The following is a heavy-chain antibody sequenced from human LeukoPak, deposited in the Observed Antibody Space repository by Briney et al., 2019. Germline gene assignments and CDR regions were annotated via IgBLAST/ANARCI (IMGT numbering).Heavy chain of an antibody. V-gene: IGHV1-69*05. CDR3: ARDRTDGNRSGYADAFDI. CDR2: IIPLFSTT. CDR1: GGTFSSYT. J-gene: IGHJ3*02. Sequence: SVKVSCKASGGTFSSYTITWVRQVPGQGLEWMGEIIPLFSTTNYAQKFQGRVTITTDESTTTVYMELSSLRSEDTAVYYCARDRTDGNRSGYADAFDIWGPGTKVTVSS. D-gene: IGHD3-22*01.